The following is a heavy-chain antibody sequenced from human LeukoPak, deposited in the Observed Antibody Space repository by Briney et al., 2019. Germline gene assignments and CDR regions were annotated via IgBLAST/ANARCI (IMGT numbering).Heavy chain of an antibody. CDR3: ARERRFREFMDWFEP. V-gene: IGHV1-18*01. CDR1: GYTFTSYG. J-gene: IGHJ5*02. Sequence: ASVKVSCKASGYTFTSYGISWVRQAPGQGLEWMGWISAYNGNTNYAQKLQGRVTMTTDTSTSTAYMELRSLRSDDTAVYYCARERRFREFMDWFEPWGQGTLVTVSS. CDR2: ISAYNGNT. D-gene: IGHD3-10*01.